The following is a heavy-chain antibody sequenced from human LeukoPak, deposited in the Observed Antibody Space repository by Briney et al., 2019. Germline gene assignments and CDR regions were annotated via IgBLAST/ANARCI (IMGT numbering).Heavy chain of an antibody. CDR1: GFTFSSYW. Sequence: PGGSLRLSCAASGFTFSSYWMSWVRQAPGKGLEWVANIKQDGSEKYYVDSVKGRFTISRDNAKNSLYLQMNSLRAEDTAVYYCAREEYYDFWSGYYASHYYFDYWGQGTLVTVSS. J-gene: IGHJ4*02. V-gene: IGHV3-7*01. D-gene: IGHD3-3*01. CDR3: AREEYYDFWSGYYASHYYFDY. CDR2: IKQDGSEK.